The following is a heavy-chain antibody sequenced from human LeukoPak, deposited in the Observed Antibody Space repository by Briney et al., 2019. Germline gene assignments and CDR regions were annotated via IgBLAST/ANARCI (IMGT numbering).Heavy chain of an antibody. CDR3: ARARLDDGMDV. CDR1: GGSISSYY. CDR2: IYYSGST. J-gene: IGHJ6*02. D-gene: IGHD1-1*01. Sequence: PSETLSLICTVSGGSISSYYWSWIRQPPGKGLEWIGYIYYSGSTNYSPSLKSRVTISVDTSKNQFSLKLSSVTAADTAVYYCARARLDDGMDVWGQGTTVTVSS. V-gene: IGHV4-59*01.